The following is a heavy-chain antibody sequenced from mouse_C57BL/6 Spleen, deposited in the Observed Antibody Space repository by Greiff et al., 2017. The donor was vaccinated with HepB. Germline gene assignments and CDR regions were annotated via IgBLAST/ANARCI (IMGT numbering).Heavy chain of an antibody. D-gene: IGHD3-2*02. CDR3: ARGEATFAMDY. V-gene: IGHV1-50*01. J-gene: IGHJ4*01. CDR1: GYTFTSYW. CDR2: IDPSDSYT. Sequence: VQLQQPGAELVKPGASVKLSCKASGYTFTSYWMQWVKQRPGQGLEWIGEIDPSDSYTNYNQKFKGKATLTVDTSSSTAYMQLSSLTSEDSAVYYCARGEATFAMDYWGQGTSVTVSS.